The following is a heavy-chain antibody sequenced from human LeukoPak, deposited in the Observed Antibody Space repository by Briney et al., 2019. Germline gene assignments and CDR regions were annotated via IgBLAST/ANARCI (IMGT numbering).Heavy chain of an antibody. V-gene: IGHV4-39*01. J-gene: IGHJ4*02. Sequence: SETLSLTCTVSGGSISSSSYYWGWIRQPPGKGLEWIGSIYYSGSTYYNPSLKSRVTISVDTSKNQFSLKLSSVTAADTAVYYCASPDSSGWAKGDYWGQGTLVTVSS. D-gene: IGHD6-19*01. CDR2: IYYSGST. CDR1: GGSISSSSYY. CDR3: ASPDSSGWAKGDY.